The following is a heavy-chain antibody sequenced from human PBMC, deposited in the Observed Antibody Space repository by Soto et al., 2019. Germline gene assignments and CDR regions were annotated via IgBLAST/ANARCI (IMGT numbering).Heavy chain of an antibody. CDR3: ARAVGIAVTGLDL. D-gene: IGHD6-19*01. CDR1: GYTFTSFN. Sequence: QEQLVQSGAEVKRPGASVKVSCRASGYTFTSFNINWVRQAAGQGPEWIGWMNPVNGNAAFAREFQGRVTMTLDTATDTAYMEVGGLSSGDTAIYYCARAVGIAVTGLDLWGPGTLVTVSS. J-gene: IGHJ5*02. V-gene: IGHV1-8*01. CDR2: MNPVNGNA.